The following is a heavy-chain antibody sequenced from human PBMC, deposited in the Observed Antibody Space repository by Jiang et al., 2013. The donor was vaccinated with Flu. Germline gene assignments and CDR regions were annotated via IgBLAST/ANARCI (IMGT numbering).Heavy chain of an antibody. D-gene: IGHD5-18*01. Sequence: GSGLVKPSQTLSLTCAVSGGSISSGGYSWSWIRQPPGKGLEWIGYIYHSGSTYYNPSLKSRVTISVDRSKNQFSLKLSSVTAADTAVYYCARRGYSYFGFDPWGQGTLVTVSS. J-gene: IGHJ5*02. CDR1: GGSISSGGYS. CDR3: ARRGYSYFGFDP. V-gene: IGHV4-30-2*01. CDR2: IYHSGST.